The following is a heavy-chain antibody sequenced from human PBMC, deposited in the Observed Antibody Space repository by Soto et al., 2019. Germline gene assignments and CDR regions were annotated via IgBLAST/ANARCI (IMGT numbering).Heavy chain of an antibody. CDR1: GGSISSSSYY. D-gene: IGHD2-8*02. Sequence: QLQLQESGPGLVKPSETLSLTCTVSGGSISSSSYYWGWIRQPPGKGLEWIGQTGSTNNNPSLKSRITISVDTSKNQFSLSLSSVTAADTAVYYCAVFRGGAGGNGYWGEGTQVTVSS. V-gene: IGHV4-61*05. CDR3: AVFRGGAGGNGY. J-gene: IGHJ4*02. CDR2: QTGST.